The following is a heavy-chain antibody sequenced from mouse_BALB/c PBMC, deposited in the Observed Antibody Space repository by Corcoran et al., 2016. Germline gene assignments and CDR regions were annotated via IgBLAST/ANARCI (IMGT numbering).Heavy chain of an antibody. J-gene: IGHJ3*01. CDR2: INPYYGST. Sequence: EIQLQQTGPELVKPGASVKISCKASGYSFTDYIMLWVKQSHGKSLEWIGNINPYYGSTSYNLKFKGKATLTSDKSSSTAYMELSSLTSEDSAVYYCASYGSAYWGQGTLVTVSA. V-gene: IGHV1-39*01. CDR3: ASYGSAY. CDR1: GYSFTDYI. D-gene: IGHD1-1*01.